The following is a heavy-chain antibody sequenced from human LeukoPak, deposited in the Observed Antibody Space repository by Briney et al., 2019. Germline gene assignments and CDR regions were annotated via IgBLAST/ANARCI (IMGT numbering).Heavy chain of an antibody. D-gene: IGHD6-19*01. CDR2: INPNSGGT. V-gene: IGHV1-2*04. CDR3: ARGGGWYRHRNWFDP. CDR1: GYTFTGYY. J-gene: IGHJ5*02. Sequence: ASVTVSCKASGYTFTGYYMHWVRQAPGQGLEWMGWINPNSGGTNYAQKFQGWVTMTRDTSISTAYMELSRLRSDDTAVYYCARGGGWYRHRNWFDPWGQGTLDTVSS.